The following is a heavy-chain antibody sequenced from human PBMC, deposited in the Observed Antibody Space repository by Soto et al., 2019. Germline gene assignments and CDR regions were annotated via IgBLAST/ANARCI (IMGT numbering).Heavy chain of an antibody. V-gene: IGHV3-30*18. D-gene: IGHD6-19*01. Sequence: QVALVESGGGVVRPGRSLRLSCGASGFSFSKYCMHWVRQAPGEGLEWLSLISYDGSEKWYAESVKGRFTISRDNSKNTLYLQMNSLRGDDTAVYFCAKGYEVSPPVASAWYSNYFYGVDVWGRGTTVTVSS. CDR1: GFSFSKYC. CDR3: AKGYEVSPPVASAWYSNYFYGVDV. J-gene: IGHJ6*02. CDR2: ISYDGSEK.